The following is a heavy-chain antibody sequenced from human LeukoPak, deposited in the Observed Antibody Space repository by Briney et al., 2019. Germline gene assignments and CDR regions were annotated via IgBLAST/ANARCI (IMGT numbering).Heavy chain of an antibody. Sequence: SETLSLTCTVSGGSISNYYWSWIRQPPGKGLEWIGYIYYSGSTNYNPSLKSRVTISVDTSKNQFSLKLSSVTAADTAVYYCARASRRFLEWLLSSEGYYYYMDVWGKGTTVTVSS. CDR3: ARASRRFLEWLLSSEGYYYYMDV. D-gene: IGHD3-3*01. CDR1: GGSISNYY. J-gene: IGHJ6*03. CDR2: IYYSGST. V-gene: IGHV4-59*01.